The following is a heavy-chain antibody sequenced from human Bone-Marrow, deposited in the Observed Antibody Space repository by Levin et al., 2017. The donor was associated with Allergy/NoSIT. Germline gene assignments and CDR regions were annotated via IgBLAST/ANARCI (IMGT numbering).Heavy chain of an antibody. J-gene: IGHJ6*02. Sequence: SQTLSLTCAVYGGSFSGYYWSWIRQPPGKGLEWIGEINHSGSTNYNPSLKSRVTISVDTSKNQFSLKLSSVTAADTAVYYCARGGYCTNGVCYTGEHNYYYYGMDVWGQGTTVTVSS. CDR2: INHSGST. D-gene: IGHD2-8*01. V-gene: IGHV4-34*01. CDR3: ARGGYCTNGVCYTGEHNYYYYGMDV. CDR1: GGSFSGYY.